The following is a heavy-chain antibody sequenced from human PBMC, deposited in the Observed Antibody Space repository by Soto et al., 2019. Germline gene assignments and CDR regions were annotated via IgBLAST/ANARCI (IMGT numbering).Heavy chain of an antibody. J-gene: IGHJ4*02. CDR3: TKRHKRGGRTYYYDSSGYYYFDC. Sequence: EVQLLESGGGLVQPGGSLRLSCAASGFTFSSYAMSRVRQAPGKGLEWVSAISGSGGSTYYADSVKGRFTISRDNSKNTPYLQLNSLRAEDTAVYYCTKRHKRGGRTYYYDSSGYYYFDCWGQGTLVTVSS. CDR1: GFTFSSYA. CDR2: ISGSGGST. V-gene: IGHV3-23*01. D-gene: IGHD3-22*01.